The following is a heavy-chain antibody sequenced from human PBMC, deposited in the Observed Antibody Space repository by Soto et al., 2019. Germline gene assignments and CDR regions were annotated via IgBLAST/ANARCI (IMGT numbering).Heavy chain of an antibody. CDR2: ISGGGDGT. Sequence: EVQLLESGGGLVQPGGSLRLSCAASGFTFGNYAMIWVRQAPGKGLEWVSTISGGGDGTYYADSVRGRFTISRENSRNTVYLQMTSLRAEDTAVYYCAKKGLGSLATYCSTGDCHYAFDIWGQGTMVTVSS. CDR3: AKKGLGSLATYCSTGDCHYAFDI. J-gene: IGHJ3*02. CDR1: GFTFGNYA. V-gene: IGHV3-23*01. D-gene: IGHD2-15*01.